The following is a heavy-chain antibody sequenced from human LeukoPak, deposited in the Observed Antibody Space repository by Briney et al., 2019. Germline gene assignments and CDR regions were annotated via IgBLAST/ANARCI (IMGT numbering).Heavy chain of an antibody. Sequence: SETLSLTCTVSGYSISSGYYWGWIRQPPGKGLEWIGSIYHSGSTYYNPSLKSRVTISVDTSKNQFSLKLSSVTAADTAVYYCARAGSYGDYPNWFYPWGQGTLVTVSS. CDR1: GYSISSGYY. D-gene: IGHD4-17*01. J-gene: IGHJ5*02. V-gene: IGHV4-38-2*02. CDR3: ARAGSYGDYPNWFYP. CDR2: IYHSGST.